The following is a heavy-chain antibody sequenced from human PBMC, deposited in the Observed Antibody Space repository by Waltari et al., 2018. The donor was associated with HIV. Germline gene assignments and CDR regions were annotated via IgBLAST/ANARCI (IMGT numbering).Heavy chain of an antibody. CDR3: ARGGHSISGWAARYFER. D-gene: IGHD6-19*01. V-gene: IGHV4-61*01. CDR1: GGSVSSGSYY. J-gene: IGHJ2*01. Sequence: QVQLQESGPGLVKPSETLSLTCTVSGGSVSSGSYYWTWIRQPPGKGLEWIGYIYDGGSTNDQPSLKSRVTISVDTSKIQFALKLSSVTAADTAVYYCARGGHSISGWAARYFERWGRGTLVTVSS. CDR2: IYDGGST.